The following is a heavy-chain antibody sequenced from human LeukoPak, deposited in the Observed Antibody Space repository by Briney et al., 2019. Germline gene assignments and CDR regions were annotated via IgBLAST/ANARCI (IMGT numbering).Heavy chain of an antibody. D-gene: IGHD6-19*01. Sequence: GGSLRLSCAASGFTFSSYWMSWVRQAPGKGLEWVANIKQDGSEKYYVDSVKGRFTISRDNAKNSLYLQMNSLRAEDTAVYYCARGKYSSGWYFRFDYWGREPWSPSPQ. CDR1: GFTFSSYW. CDR2: IKQDGSEK. V-gene: IGHV3-7*01. J-gene: IGHJ4*02. CDR3: ARGKYSSGWYFRFDY.